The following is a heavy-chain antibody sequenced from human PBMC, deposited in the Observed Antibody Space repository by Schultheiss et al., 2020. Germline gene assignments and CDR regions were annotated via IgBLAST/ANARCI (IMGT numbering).Heavy chain of an antibody. V-gene: IGHV3-72*01. D-gene: IGHD6-19*01. CDR2: IRNRPNSDTT. CDR3: ARGTSGWPLDY. Sequence: CGSLRLSCVASGFTFSDHYMHWVRQAPGRGLEWVGRIRNRPNSDTTEYAASVKGRFTISRDDSKNSLFLQMNSLKTEDTAVYYCARGTSGWPLDYWGQGTLVTVSS. J-gene: IGHJ4*02. CDR1: GFTFSDHY.